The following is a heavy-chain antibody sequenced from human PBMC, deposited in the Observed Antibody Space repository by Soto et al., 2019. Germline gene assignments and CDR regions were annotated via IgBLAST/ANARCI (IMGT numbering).Heavy chain of an antibody. CDR2: INNDGSRT. V-gene: IGHV3-74*01. CDR1: GFTFSSYL. D-gene: IGHD1-1*01. Sequence: DVPLVESGGGLVQPGGSLRLSCAASGFTFSSYLMHWVRQAPGKGLVWVSRINNDGSRTTYADSVKGRFTISRDNAKNTLFLQMNSLRAEDTAVYYCARDVQLQSFDYWGQGTLVTVSS. J-gene: IGHJ4*02. CDR3: ARDVQLQSFDY.